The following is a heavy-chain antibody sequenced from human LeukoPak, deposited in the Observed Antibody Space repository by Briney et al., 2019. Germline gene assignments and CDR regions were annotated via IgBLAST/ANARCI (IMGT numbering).Heavy chain of an antibody. Sequence: ASVKVSCKASGGTFSGYTITWVRQAPGQGLEWMGGIIPLFGAANYAQKFQGRVTITADKSTSTAYMELSSLRSEDTAVYYCARDLGSYDSSGYPYSTFDYWGQGTLVTVSS. V-gene: IGHV1-69*06. CDR1: GGTFSGYT. CDR2: IIPLFGAA. CDR3: ARDLGSYDSSGYPYSTFDY. J-gene: IGHJ4*02. D-gene: IGHD3-22*01.